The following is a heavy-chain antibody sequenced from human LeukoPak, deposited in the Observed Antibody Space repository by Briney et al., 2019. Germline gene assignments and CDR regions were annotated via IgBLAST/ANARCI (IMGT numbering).Heavy chain of an antibody. Sequence: GSLRLSCAASGFTFSSYSMNWVRQASGKGLEWVSSISSSSSYIYYADSVKGRFTISRDNAKNSLYLQMNSLRAEDTAVYYCARGPGYDFWSGYYYDYWGQGTLVTVSS. D-gene: IGHD3-3*01. CDR2: ISSSSSYI. CDR1: GFTFSSYS. CDR3: ARGPGYDFWSGYYYDY. J-gene: IGHJ4*02. V-gene: IGHV3-21*01.